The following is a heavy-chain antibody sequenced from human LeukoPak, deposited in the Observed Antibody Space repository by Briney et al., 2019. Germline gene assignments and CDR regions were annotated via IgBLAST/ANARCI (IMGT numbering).Heavy chain of an antibody. V-gene: IGHV3-21*01. CDR1: GLSWGRES. D-gene: IGHD3-10*01. Sequence: GGSVRLSWKCTGLSWGRESMDGVGEAPRKGLEWVSGISFSSDHKYYADSVKGRFTISRDNAKNSLFLEMNSLSAEDTAVYYCAKVGAGNHQYGSGDFDFWGQGTLVTVSS. CDR2: ISFSSDHK. J-gene: IGHJ4*02. CDR3: AKVGAGNHQYGSGDFDF.